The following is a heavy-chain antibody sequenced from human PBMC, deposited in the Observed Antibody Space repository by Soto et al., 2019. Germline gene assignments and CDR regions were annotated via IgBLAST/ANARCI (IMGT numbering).Heavy chain of an antibody. CDR3: AKDHYYDFWSGYYTAGWFDP. CDR2: ISGSGGST. J-gene: IGHJ5*02. CDR1: GFTFSSYA. Sequence: PGGSRRLSCAASGFTFSSYAMSWVRQAPGKGLEWVSAISGSGGSTYYADSVKGRFTISRDNSKNTLYLQMNSLRAEDTAVYYCAKDHYYDFWSGYYTAGWFDPWGQGTLVTVSS. V-gene: IGHV3-23*01. D-gene: IGHD3-3*01.